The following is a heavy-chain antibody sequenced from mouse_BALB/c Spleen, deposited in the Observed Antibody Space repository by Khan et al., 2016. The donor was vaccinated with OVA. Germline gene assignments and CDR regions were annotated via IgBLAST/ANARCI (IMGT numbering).Heavy chain of an antibody. CDR3: ARRGLRWDFDD. CDR1: GYTFINYW. J-gene: IGHJ2*01. CDR2: INPSTGYT. V-gene: IGHV1-7*01. Sequence: VQLQESGAELAKPGASVKMSCKASGYTFINYWILWVKQRPGQGLEWIGYINPSTGYTEYTQNFKDKATLTADKSSSTAYMQLSSLTSEDSAVYDCARRGLRWDFDDWGQGTTRTVSS. D-gene: IGHD1-1*01.